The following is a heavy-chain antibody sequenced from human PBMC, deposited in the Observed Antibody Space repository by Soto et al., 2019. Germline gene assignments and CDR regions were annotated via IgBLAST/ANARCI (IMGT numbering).Heavy chain of an antibody. CDR2: ISAYNGNS. V-gene: IGHV1-18*04. CDR3: ARDLRQFRSTSCLFDY. CDR1: GYTFTSYG. D-gene: IGHD2-2*01. J-gene: IGHJ4*02. Sequence: QVQLVQSGAEVKKPGASVKVSCKASGYTFTSYGISWVRQAPGQGLEWMGWISAYNGNSNYAQKLQGRVTMTTDTSTSTAYMELRSLRSDDTAVYYCARDLRQFRSTSCLFDYWGQGTLVTVSS.